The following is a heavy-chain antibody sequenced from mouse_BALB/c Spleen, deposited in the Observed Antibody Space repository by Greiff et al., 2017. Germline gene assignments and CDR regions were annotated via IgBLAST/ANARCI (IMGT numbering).Heavy chain of an antibody. CDR3: TSMITTGFAY. CDR1: GYTFTSYW. V-gene: IGHV1S127*01. J-gene: IGHJ3*01. CDR2: IDPSDSYT. D-gene: IGHD2-4*01. Sequence: QVQLQQPGAELVKPGASVKMSCKASGYTFTSYWMHWVKQRPGQGLEWIGTIDPSDSYTSYNQKFKGKATLTVDTSSSTAYMQLSSLTSEDSAVYYCTSMITTGFAYWGQGTLVTVSA.